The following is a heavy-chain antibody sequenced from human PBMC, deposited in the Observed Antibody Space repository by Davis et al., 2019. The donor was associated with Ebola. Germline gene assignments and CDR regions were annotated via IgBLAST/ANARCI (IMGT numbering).Heavy chain of an antibody. CDR2: ISGSGDTT. CDR3: AREPEYYDFWSGYYSY. Sequence: GESLKISCAASGFTFSSCAMSWVRQAPGKGLEWVSAISGSGDTTYYADSVKGRFTISRDNSKNTVYLQMNSLRAEDTAVYYCAREPEYYDFWSGYYSYWGQGTLVTVSS. V-gene: IGHV3-23*01. J-gene: IGHJ4*02. D-gene: IGHD3-3*01. CDR1: GFTFSSCA.